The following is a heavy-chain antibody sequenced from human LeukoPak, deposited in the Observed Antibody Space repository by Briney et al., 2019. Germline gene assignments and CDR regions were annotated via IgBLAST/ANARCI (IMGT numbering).Heavy chain of an antibody. CDR3: ARGCDIVVVPFDY. J-gene: IGHJ4*02. CDR1: GGSFSGYY. D-gene: IGHD2-2*01. V-gene: IGHV4-34*01. CDR2: INHSGST. Sequence: SETLSLTCAVYGGSFSGYYWSWIRQPPGKGLEWIGEINHSGSTNYNPSLKSRVTISVDTSKNQFSLKLSSVTAADTAVYYCARGCDIVVVPFDYWGQGTLVTVSS.